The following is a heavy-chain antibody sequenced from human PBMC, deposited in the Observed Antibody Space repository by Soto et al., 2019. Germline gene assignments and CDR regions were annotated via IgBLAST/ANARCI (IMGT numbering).Heavy chain of an antibody. J-gene: IGHJ3*02. CDR3: ARGLLWDAFDI. CDR1: GGSISSYY. CDR2: IYYSGST. Sequence: SETLSLTCTVSGGSISSYYWSWIRQPPGKGLEWIGYIYYSGSTNYNPSLKSRVTISVDTSKNQFSLKLSSVTAADTAVYYCARGLLWDAFDIWGQGTMVTVSS. V-gene: IGHV4-59*01. D-gene: IGHD2-2*01.